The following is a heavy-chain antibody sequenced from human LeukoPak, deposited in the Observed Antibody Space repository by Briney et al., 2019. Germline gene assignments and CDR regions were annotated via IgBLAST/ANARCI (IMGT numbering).Heavy chain of an antibody. Sequence: ASVKVSCTASGYTFTGYYMHWVRQAPGQGLEWMGWINPNSGGTNYAQKFQGRVTMTRDTSISTAYMELSRLRSDDTAVYYCARCDCSGGSCYFDYWGQGTLVTVSS. CDR3: ARCDCSGGSCYFDY. V-gene: IGHV1-2*02. D-gene: IGHD2-15*01. CDR1: GYTFTGYY. J-gene: IGHJ4*02. CDR2: INPNSGGT.